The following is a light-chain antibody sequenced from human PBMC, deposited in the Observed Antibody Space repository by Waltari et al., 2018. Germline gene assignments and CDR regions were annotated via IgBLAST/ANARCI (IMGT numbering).Light chain of an antibody. V-gene: IGLV2-14*03. CDR2: DVT. CDR1: NRDIGGYNF. CDR3: SSYANSNTLL. Sequence: QSALTQPASVSGSPGQSITISCTGSNRDIGGYNFVAWHQQHPGKVPKLRIYDVTNRPSGVSNRFSGSKSGNTASLTISGLQAEDEADYYCSSYANSNTLLFGGGTKLAVL. J-gene: IGLJ2*01.